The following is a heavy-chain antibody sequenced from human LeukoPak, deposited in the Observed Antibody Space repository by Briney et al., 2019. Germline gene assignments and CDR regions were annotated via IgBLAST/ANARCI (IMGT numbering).Heavy chain of an antibody. Sequence: SETLSLTCAVYGGSFSGYYWSWIRQPPGKGLEWIGETNHSGSTNYNPSLKSRVTISVDTSKNQFSLKLSSVTAADTAVYYCARVRSVGIVGAKGYFDYWGQGTLVTVCS. CDR1: GGSFSGYY. CDR2: TNHSGST. V-gene: IGHV4-34*01. CDR3: ARVRSVGIVGAKGYFDY. D-gene: IGHD1-26*01. J-gene: IGHJ4*02.